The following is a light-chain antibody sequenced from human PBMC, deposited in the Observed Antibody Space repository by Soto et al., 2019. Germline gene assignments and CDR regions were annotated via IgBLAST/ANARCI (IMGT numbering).Light chain of an antibody. J-gene: IGKJ5*01. CDR2: GAS. CDR3: QQYGSSPVT. V-gene: IGKV3-20*01. CDR1: QSVSNNF. Sequence: EIVLTQSPGTLSLSPGERATLSCRASQSVSNNFLAWYQQKPGQAPRLLIHGASTRASGIPDSFSGSGSGTDFILAISRLEPEDFAVYYCQQYGSSPVTFGQGTRLDI.